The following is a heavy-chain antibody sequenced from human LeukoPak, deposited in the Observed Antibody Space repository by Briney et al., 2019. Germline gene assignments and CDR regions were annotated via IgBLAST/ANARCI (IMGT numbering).Heavy chain of an antibody. J-gene: IGHJ4*02. D-gene: IGHD2-21*01. CDR2: ISYSGST. Sequence: SETLSLTCSVSGGSMSGTSYYWGWIRQPPGKGLEWIASISYSGSTYYNPSLKSRVSMSADTSKNQFSLNLRSMTAADTAVYYCARRVEVGNTGVYFDSWGQGTLVTVSS. V-gene: IGHV4-39*01. CDR3: ARRVEVGNTGVYFDS. CDR1: GGSMSGTSYY.